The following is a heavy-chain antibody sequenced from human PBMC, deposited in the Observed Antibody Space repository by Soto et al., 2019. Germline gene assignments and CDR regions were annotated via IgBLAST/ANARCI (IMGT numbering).Heavy chain of an antibody. Sequence: PGGSLRLSCAASGFTFSSYWMSWVRQAPGKGLEWVATIKQDGSEKYYVDSVKGRFTISRDNAKNSLYLQMNSLRAEDTAVYYCARDSRYSSSSVYYYGMDVWGQGTTVTVSS. CDR2: IKQDGSEK. J-gene: IGHJ6*02. V-gene: IGHV3-7*03. D-gene: IGHD6-6*01. CDR1: GFTFSSYW. CDR3: ARDSRYSSSSVYYYGMDV.